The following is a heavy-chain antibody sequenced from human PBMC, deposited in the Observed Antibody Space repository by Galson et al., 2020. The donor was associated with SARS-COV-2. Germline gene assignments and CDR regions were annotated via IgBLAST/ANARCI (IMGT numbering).Heavy chain of an antibody. D-gene: IGHD3-10*01. CDR3: ARGEDHGSGYYRILDY. CDR2: INHSGNT. Sequence: SETLSLTCAVYGGSFSRYYWNWIRQSPGKGLEWIGEINHSGNTNYSPSLKSRVIISVHTSKNQFSLNLTSVTAADTALYYCARGEDHGSGYYRILDYWGQGTLVTISS. CDR1: GGSFSRYY. V-gene: IGHV4-34*01. J-gene: IGHJ4*02.